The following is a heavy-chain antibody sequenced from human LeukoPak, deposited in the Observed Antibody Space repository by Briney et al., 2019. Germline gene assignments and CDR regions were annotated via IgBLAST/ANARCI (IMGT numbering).Heavy chain of an antibody. Sequence: SETLSLTCTVSVGSISSSSYYWGWIRKPPGKGLGWIGGIYYSGSTYYNPSLKSRVTISVDTSKNQFSLKLSSVTAADTAVYYCARLKVDFWSGYYDGYWSQGTLVTVSS. D-gene: IGHD3-3*01. CDR2: IYYSGST. V-gene: IGHV4-39*01. J-gene: IGHJ4*02. CDR1: VGSISSSSYY. CDR3: ARLKVDFWSGYYDGY.